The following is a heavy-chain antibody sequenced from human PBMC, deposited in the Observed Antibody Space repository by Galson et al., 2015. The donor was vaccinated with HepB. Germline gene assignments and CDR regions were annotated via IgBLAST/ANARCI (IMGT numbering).Heavy chain of an antibody. CDR1: GGTFSSYT. CDR2: IIPILGIA. J-gene: IGHJ4*02. CDR3: AREGPERSIDY. Sequence: SVKVSCKASGGTFSSYTISWVRQAPGQGLEWMGRIIPILGIANYAQKFQGRVTITADKSTSTAYMELSSLRSEDTAVYYCAREGPERSIDYWGQGTLVTVSS. D-gene: IGHD6-25*01. V-gene: IGHV1-69*04.